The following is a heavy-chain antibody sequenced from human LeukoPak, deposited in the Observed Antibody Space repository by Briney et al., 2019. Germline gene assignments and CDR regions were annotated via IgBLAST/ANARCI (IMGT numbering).Heavy chain of an antibody. CDR3: AIGYYGGWSREDAFDL. J-gene: IGHJ3*01. Sequence: VASVKVSCKASGYSFTSFGISWVRQAPGQGLEWMGWISPYNGNTDYAQNLYGRVTMTTDTSTTTAYMELRSLKSDDTAVYYCAIGYYGGWSREDAFDLWGQGTMVTVS. D-gene: IGHD6-19*01. V-gene: IGHV1-18*01. CDR2: ISPYNGNT. CDR1: GYSFTSFG.